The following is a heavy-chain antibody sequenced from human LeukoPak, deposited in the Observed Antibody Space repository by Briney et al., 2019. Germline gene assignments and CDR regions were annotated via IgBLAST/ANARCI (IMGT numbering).Heavy chain of an antibody. CDR2: IYYSGST. CDR3: ARSSGSYLGFDVGAFDI. J-gene: IGHJ3*02. CDR1: GGSISSSSYY. Sequence: SETLSLTCTVSGGSISSSSYYWGWIRQPPGKGLEWIGSIYYSGSTYYNPSLKSRVTISVDTSKNQFSLKLSSVTAADTAVYYCARSSGSYLGFDVGAFDIWGQGTMVTVSS. D-gene: IGHD1-26*01. V-gene: IGHV4-39*07.